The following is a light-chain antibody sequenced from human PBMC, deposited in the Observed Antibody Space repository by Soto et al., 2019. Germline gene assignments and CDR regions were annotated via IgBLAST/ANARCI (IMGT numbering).Light chain of an antibody. CDR2: EDG. Sequence: QSALTQPPSASGSPGQSVTISCTGTSSDIGAYNFVSWYQQHPGKAPKVMIYEDGKRPSGVPDRFSGSKSGNTASLTVSGLQAEDEADYYCSSSAASNNFVVFGGGTKLTVL. CDR1: SSDIGAYNF. J-gene: IGLJ2*01. CDR3: SSSAASNNFVV. V-gene: IGLV2-8*01.